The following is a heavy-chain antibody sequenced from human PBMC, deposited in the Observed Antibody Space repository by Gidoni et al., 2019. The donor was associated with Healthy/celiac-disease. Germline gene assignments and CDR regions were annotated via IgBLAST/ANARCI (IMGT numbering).Heavy chain of an antibody. CDR2: DGSNK. V-gene: IGHV3-30*02. J-gene: IGHJ5*02. CDR3: AKEILPLGRVLFPNGRNWFDP. Sequence: DGSNKYYADSVKGRFTISRDNSKNTLYLQMNSLRAEDTAVYYCAKEILPLGRVLFPNGRNWFDPWGQGTLVTVSS. D-gene: IGHD3-16*01.